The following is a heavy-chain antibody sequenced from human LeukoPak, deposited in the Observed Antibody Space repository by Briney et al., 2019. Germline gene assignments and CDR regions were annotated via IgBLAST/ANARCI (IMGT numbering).Heavy chain of an antibody. V-gene: IGHV4-59*12. CDR3: AKDGGGYDFFPLSYFDY. CDR2: VYYRGNT. D-gene: IGHD5-12*01. CDR1: GGSIRNYY. Sequence: SETLSLTCTVSGGSIRNYYWSWIRQPPGKGLEWIGYVYYRGNTDYNPSLESRVTISVDTSKNQFSLKLSSVTAADTAVYYCAKDGGGYDFFPLSYFDYWGQGILVTVSS. J-gene: IGHJ4*02.